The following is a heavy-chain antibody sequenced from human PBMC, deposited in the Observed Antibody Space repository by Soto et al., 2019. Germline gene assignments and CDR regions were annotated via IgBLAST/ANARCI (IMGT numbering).Heavy chain of an antibody. V-gene: IGHV4-59*08. CDR3: ARSYGDYGWYFDL. CDR2: IYYSGST. D-gene: IGHD4-17*01. J-gene: IGHJ2*01. CDR1: GGSISSYY. Sequence: QVQLQESGPGLVKPSETLSLTCTVSGGSISSYYWSWIRQPPGKGLEWIGYIYYSGSTNYNPSLKSPVTISVDTSKNQFSLKLSSVTAADTAVYYCARSYGDYGWYFDLWGRGTLVTVSS.